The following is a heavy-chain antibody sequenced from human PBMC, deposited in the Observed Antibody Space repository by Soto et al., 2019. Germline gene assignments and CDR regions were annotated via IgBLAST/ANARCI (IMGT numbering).Heavy chain of an antibody. Sequence: PSETLSLTCAVSGGSISSSNWWSWVRQPPGKGLEWIGEIYHSGSTNYNPSLKSRVTISVDKSKNQFSLKLSSVTAADTAVYYCARWRYSSPSGPYYYYGMDVWGQGTTVTVSS. V-gene: IGHV4-4*02. J-gene: IGHJ6*02. D-gene: IGHD6-6*01. CDR3: ARWRYSSPSGPYYYYGMDV. CDR1: GGSISSSNW. CDR2: IYHSGST.